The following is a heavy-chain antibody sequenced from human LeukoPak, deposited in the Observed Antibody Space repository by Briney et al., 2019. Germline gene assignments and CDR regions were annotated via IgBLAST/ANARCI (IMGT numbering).Heavy chain of an antibody. Sequence: GGSLRLSCAASGFTFGNFWMSWVRQAPGRGLQWVASMKGDASIIYYVDSMKGRFTISRDNARNSLYLQINSLRVEDTAVYYCAGGSSSGYYATYWYFDLWGRGTLVTVSS. J-gene: IGHJ2*01. CDR1: GFTFGNFW. CDR2: MKGDASII. D-gene: IGHD3-22*01. V-gene: IGHV3-7*01. CDR3: AGGSSSGYYATYWYFDL.